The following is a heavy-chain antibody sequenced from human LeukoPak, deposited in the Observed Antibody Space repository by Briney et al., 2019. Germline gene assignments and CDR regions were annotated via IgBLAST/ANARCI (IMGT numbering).Heavy chain of an antibody. CDR3: NGDRGAYCSGGSCYPYYYYNMDV. V-gene: IGHV3-23*01. CDR1: GFTFSSFG. J-gene: IGHJ6*03. D-gene: IGHD2-15*01. CDR2: ISSTGGTA. Sequence: HPGGSLRLSCAASGFTFSSFGMSWVRQAPGKGLEWVSAISSTGGTAYYADSVKGRFTISRDNSKNTLYLQMNSLRAEDTAIYAKNGDRGAYCSGGSCYPYYYYNMDVWGKGTTVTISS.